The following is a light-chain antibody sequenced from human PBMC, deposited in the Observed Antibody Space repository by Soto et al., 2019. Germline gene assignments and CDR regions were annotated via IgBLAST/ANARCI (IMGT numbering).Light chain of an antibody. CDR2: LNSDGSH. CDR1: SGHSSYA. CDR3: QTWGTGILV. V-gene: IGLV4-69*01. Sequence: QSVLTQSPSASASLGASVKLTCTLSSGHSSYAIAWHQQQPEKGPRYLMKLNSDGSHSKGDASPDRFSCSSSGAARYLTISSGRSADEADYYCQTWGTGILVFGGGTMQNVL. J-gene: IGLJ2*01.